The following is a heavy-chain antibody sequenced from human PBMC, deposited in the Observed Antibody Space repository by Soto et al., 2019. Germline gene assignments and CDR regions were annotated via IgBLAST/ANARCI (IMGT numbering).Heavy chain of an antibody. CDR1: GFTFSSYA. Sequence: QVQLVESGGGVVQPGRSLRLSCAASGFTFSSYAMHWVRQAPGKGLEWVAVISYDGSNKYYADSVKGRFTISRDNSKNTLDLQMNSLRAEDTAVYYCARDSRRLRFLEWLFTMRCYYYGMDVWGQGTTVTVSS. D-gene: IGHD3-3*01. J-gene: IGHJ6*02. CDR3: ARDSRRLRFLEWLFTMRCYYYGMDV. CDR2: ISYDGSNK. V-gene: IGHV3-30-3*01.